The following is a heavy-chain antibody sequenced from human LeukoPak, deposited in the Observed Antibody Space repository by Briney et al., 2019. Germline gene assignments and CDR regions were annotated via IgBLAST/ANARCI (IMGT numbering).Heavy chain of an antibody. Sequence: SETLSLTCTVSGGSISSGGYYWSWIRQHPGKSLEWIGYIYYSGSTYYNPSLKSRVTISVDTSKNQFSLKLSSVTAADTAVYYCARQYYYDSSGHSDYFDYWGQGTLVTVSS. CDR2: IYYSGST. CDR3: ARQYYYDSSGHSDYFDY. V-gene: IGHV4-31*03. CDR1: GGSISSGGYY. J-gene: IGHJ4*02. D-gene: IGHD3-22*01.